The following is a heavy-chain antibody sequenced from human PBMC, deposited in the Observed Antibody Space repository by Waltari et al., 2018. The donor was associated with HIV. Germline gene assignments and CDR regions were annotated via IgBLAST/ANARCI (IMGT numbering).Heavy chain of an antibody. D-gene: IGHD7-27*01. CDR3: ASSPGPYYFDY. Sequence: QVQLQESGPGLVKPSQTLSLTCTVSGGSISSGSYYWSWIRQPAGKGLEWIGRIYTSGGTNYNPSLKSRVTISVDTSKNQFSLKLSSVTAADTAVYYCASSPGPYYFDYWGQGTLVTVSS. J-gene: IGHJ4*02. V-gene: IGHV4-61*02. CDR1: GGSISSGSYY. CDR2: IYTSGGT.